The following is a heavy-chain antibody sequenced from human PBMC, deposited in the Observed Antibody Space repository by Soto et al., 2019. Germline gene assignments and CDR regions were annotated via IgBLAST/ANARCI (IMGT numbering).Heavy chain of an antibody. J-gene: IGHJ6*02. Sequence: PGGSLRLSCAASGFTFSDHYMDWVRQAPGKGLEWVGRIRSETNSYTTEYAASVKGRLTISRDDSKNSLYLQVTSLTTEDTAVYYCDRLTLIGHYYAMDVWGQGTTVTVSS. CDR3: DRLTLIGHYYAMDV. D-gene: IGHD3-16*01. CDR2: IRSETNSYTT. CDR1: GFTFSDHY. V-gene: IGHV3-72*01.